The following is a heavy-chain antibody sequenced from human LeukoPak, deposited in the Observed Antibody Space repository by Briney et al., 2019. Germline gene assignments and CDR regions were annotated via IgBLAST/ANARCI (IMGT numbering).Heavy chain of an antibody. CDR2: EISDGSDI. CDR1: VHRFCFYC. Sequence: PGGSLRLSCAASVHRFCFYCMHWVRQVPGEGQVWISHEISDGSDITYADSVKGRFTISRDNAKSTVYLLMNNVRVDDTAVYYCAKGEGDAFFSGTAGFDSWGQGTVVTVSS. V-gene: IGHV3-74*03. J-gene: IGHJ5*01. CDR3: AKGEGDAFFSGTAGFDS. D-gene: IGHD1-1*01.